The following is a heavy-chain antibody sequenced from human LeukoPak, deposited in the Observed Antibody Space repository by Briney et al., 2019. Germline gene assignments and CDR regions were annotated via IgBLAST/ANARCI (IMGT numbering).Heavy chain of an antibody. D-gene: IGHD2-21*02. Sequence: SETLSLTCTVSGGSISSGSYYWSWIRQPAGKGLEWIGRIYTSGSTDYNPSLKSRVTISIDTSKNQFSLNLRSVTAADSAVYYCARDTSLEYCVGDCDPDNWGQGTLVTVSS. CDR2: IYTSGST. V-gene: IGHV4-61*02. CDR1: GGSISSGSYY. J-gene: IGHJ4*02. CDR3: ARDTSLEYCVGDCDPDN.